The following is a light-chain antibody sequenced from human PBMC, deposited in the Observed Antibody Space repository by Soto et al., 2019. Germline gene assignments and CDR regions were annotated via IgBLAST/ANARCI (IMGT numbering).Light chain of an antibody. CDR1: QSLLHSNGYNY. Sequence: DIVMTQSPLSLPVTPGEPASISRRSSQSLLHSNGYNYLDWYLQKPGQSPQLLIYLGSNRSSGVPDRFSGSGSGTDFTLKISRVEAEDVGVYYCMQALQTRTFGQGTKV. J-gene: IGKJ1*01. V-gene: IGKV2-28*01. CDR2: LGS. CDR3: MQALQTRT.